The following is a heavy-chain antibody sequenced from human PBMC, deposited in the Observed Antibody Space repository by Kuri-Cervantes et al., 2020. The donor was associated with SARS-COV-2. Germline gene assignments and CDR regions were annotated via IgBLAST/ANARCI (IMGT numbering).Heavy chain of an antibody. CDR2: VNHRGST. D-gene: IGHD2-2*01. Sequence: SQTLSLTCAVSGYSISSGHYWNWIRQSPGKGLEWIGEVNHRGSTNYNPSLKSRVTISVDTSSKQFSLHLSSVTAADTAVYYCAVFVVPAARGFDYWGQGTLVTDSS. CDR1: GYSISSGHY. CDR3: AVFVVPAARGFDY. J-gene: IGHJ4*02. V-gene: IGHV4-34*01.